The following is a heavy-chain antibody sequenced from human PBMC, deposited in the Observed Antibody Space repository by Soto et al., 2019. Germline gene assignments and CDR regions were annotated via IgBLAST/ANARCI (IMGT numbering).Heavy chain of an antibody. D-gene: IGHD3-10*01. Sequence: QVQLVQSGAEVKKPGSSVKVSCKASGGTFSSYAISWVRQAPGQGREWMGGIIPIFGTANYAQKFQGRVTITADESTSTAYMEVSSLRSEDTAVYYCARVSQYYYGSGSYPFDYWGQGTLVTVSS. CDR2: IIPIFGTA. V-gene: IGHV1-69*12. CDR3: ARVSQYYYGSGSYPFDY. J-gene: IGHJ4*02. CDR1: GGTFSSYA.